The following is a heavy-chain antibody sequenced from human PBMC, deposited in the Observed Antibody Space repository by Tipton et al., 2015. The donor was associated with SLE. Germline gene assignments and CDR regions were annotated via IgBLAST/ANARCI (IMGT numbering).Heavy chain of an antibody. CDR1: GASISSGSYY. D-gene: IGHD2-15*01. CDR2: VYTSGGT. J-gene: IGHJ6*02. Sequence: TLSLTCSVSGASISSGSYYWSWVRQPAGKGLEWIGHVYTSGGTNSNPSLESRVTISLDTSKNQFPLKLSSVTAADTAVYYCAREAYCSGGNCYMMNPRDYYYYGMDVWGQGTTVTVSS. CDR3: AREAYCSGGNCYMMNPRDYYYYGMDV. V-gene: IGHV4-61*09.